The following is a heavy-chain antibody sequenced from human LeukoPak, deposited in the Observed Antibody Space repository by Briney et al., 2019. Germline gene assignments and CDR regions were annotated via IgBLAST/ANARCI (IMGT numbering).Heavy chain of an antibody. Sequence: PGGSLRLSCAASGFTISSYWMHWVRQAPGKVLVWVSRIKSDGSTNYADSVKGRFTISRDNAKNTLSLQMNSLRAEDTGVYYCARAPSEIGGYYPEYFRHWGQGTLVTVSS. D-gene: IGHD3-22*01. J-gene: IGHJ1*01. CDR1: GFTISSYW. CDR2: IKSDGST. V-gene: IGHV3-74*01. CDR3: ARAPSEIGGYYPEYFRH.